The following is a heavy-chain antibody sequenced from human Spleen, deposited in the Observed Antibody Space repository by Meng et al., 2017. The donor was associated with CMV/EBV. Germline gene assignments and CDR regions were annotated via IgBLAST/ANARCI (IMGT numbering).Heavy chain of an antibody. V-gene: IGHV4-39*01. CDR3: ARQPTYSYYFDY. J-gene: IGHJ4*02. D-gene: IGHD2-21*01. Sequence: SGCSISSSSYYWGWIRQPPGRGREWIGSIYYSGGTYYNPSLKSRVTISVDTSKNQFSLKLSSVTAADTAVYYCARQPTYSYYFDYWGQGTLVTVSS. CDR2: IYYSGGT. CDR1: GCSISSSSYY.